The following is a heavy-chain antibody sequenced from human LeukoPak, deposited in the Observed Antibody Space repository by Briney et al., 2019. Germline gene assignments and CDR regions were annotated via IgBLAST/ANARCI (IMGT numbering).Heavy chain of an antibody. D-gene: IGHD3-10*01. Sequence: PSETLSLTCAVYGGSFSGYYWSWIRQPPGKGLEWIGEINHSGSTNYNPSLKSRVTISVDTSKNQFSLKLSSVTAADTAVYYCARGGILVRGVRDRGLRYWGQGTLVTVSS. CDR3: ARGGILVRGVRDRGLRY. CDR2: INHSGST. V-gene: IGHV4-34*01. CDR1: GGSFSGYY. J-gene: IGHJ4*02.